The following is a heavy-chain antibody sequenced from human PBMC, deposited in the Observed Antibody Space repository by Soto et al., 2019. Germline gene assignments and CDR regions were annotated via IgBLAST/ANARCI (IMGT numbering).Heavy chain of an antibody. CDR2: IYYSGST. CDR3: ARAGYCSGGSCYNAFDI. Sequence: SETLSLTCTVSGGSISSSSYYWGWIRQPPGKGLEWIGSIYYSGSTYYNPSLKSRVTISVDTSKNQFSLKLSSVTAADTAVYYCARAGYCSGGSCYNAFDIWGQGTMVTVSS. V-gene: IGHV4-39*07. J-gene: IGHJ3*02. CDR1: GGSISSSSYY. D-gene: IGHD2-15*01.